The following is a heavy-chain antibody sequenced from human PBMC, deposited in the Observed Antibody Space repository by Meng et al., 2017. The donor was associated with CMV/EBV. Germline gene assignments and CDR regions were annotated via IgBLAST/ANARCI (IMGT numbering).Heavy chain of an antibody. Sequence: GGSLRLSCAASGFTFSSYGMHWVRQAPGKGLEWVAVIWYDGSNKYYADSVKGRFTISRDNSKNTLYLQMNSLRAEDTAVYYCAKVGHIVDAFDIWGQGTMVTV. CDR1: GFTFSSYG. CDR2: IWYDGSNK. J-gene: IGHJ3*02. V-gene: IGHV3-33*06. CDR3: AKVGHIVDAFDI. D-gene: IGHD2-21*01.